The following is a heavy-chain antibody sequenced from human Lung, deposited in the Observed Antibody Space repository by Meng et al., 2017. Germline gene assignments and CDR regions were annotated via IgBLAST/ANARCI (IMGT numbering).Heavy chain of an antibody. CDR1: GGSFSDYY. CDR2: INHSGST. CDR3: ARGPTTMAHDFDY. D-gene: IGHD4-11*01. Sequence: HVKLQSGGEGRLKPSETLALACVVCGGSFSDYYGSWIRQPPGKGLEWIGEINHSGSTNYNPSLESRATISVDTSQNNLSLKLSSVTAADSAVYYCARGPTTMAHDFDYWGQGTLVTVSS. J-gene: IGHJ4*02. V-gene: IGHV4-34*01.